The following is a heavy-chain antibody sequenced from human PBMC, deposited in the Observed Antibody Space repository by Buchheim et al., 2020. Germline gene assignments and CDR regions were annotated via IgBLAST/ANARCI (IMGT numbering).Heavy chain of an antibody. Sequence: EVQLLESGGGLVQPGGSLRLSCAASGFTFSSYAMSWVRQAPGKGLEWVSAISGSGGSTYYADSVKGRFTIPRDHSKNTLYLQMNSLRAEDTAVYYCAKDRVVLRFLEWLLFDYWGQGTL. J-gene: IGHJ4*02. V-gene: IGHV3-23*01. CDR2: ISGSGGST. CDR3: AKDRVVLRFLEWLLFDY. D-gene: IGHD3-3*01. CDR1: GFTFSSYA.